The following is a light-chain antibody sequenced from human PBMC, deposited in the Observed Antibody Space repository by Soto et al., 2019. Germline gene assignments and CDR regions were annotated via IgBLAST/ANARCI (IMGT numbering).Light chain of an antibody. CDR1: QSISSS. Sequence: DIQMTQSPSSLSASVGDRVTITCRASQSISSSLSWYQQKPGKAPNLLIYLASSLQSGVPSRFSGSGSGTYFTLTISSLQFEDFATYYCQQSYSTPYTFGQGTKLEIK. CDR2: LAS. CDR3: QQSYSTPYT. J-gene: IGKJ2*01. V-gene: IGKV1-39*01.